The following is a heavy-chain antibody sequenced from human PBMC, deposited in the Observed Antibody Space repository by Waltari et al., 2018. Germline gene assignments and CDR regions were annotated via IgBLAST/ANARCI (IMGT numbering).Heavy chain of an antibody. V-gene: IGHV3-21*01. CDR2: ISSSSSYR. J-gene: IGHJ4*02. Sequence: EVQLVESGGGLVKPGGSLRLSCAASGFTFSSYSMNWVRQAPGKGLEWVSSISSSSSYRYYADSVKGRFTISRDNAKNSLYLQMNSLRAEDTAVYYCATEWFRELLVHWGQGTLVTVSS. D-gene: IGHD3-10*01. CDR3: ATEWFRELLVH. CDR1: GFTFSSYS.